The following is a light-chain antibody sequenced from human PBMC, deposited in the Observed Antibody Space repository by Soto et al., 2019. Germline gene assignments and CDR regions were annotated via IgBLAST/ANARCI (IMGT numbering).Light chain of an antibody. J-gene: IGLJ1*01. V-gene: IGLV2-8*01. Sequence: QSALTQPPSASGSPGQSVIISCTGTSSDVGGYNYVSWYQQHPGKAPKLMIYEVSERPSGVPDRFSGSKSSNTASLTVSGLQAEDEADYYCSSYAGSNNFVFGTGTKVTVL. CDR3: SSYAGSNNFV. CDR1: SSDVGGYNY. CDR2: EVS.